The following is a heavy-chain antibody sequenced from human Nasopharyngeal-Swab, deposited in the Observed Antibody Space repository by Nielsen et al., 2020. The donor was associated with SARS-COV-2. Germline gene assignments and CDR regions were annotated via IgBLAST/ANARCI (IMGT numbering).Heavy chain of an antibody. CDR3: AKAGGVAGEFYGMDV. J-gene: IGHJ6*02. Sequence: GESLKISCAASGFTFSSYGMHWVRQAPGKGLEWVAVISYDGSNKYYADSVKGRFTISRDNAKNSLYLQMNSLRAEDTALYYCAKAGGVAGEFYGMDVWGQGTTVTVSS. D-gene: IGHD2-8*02. CDR2: ISYDGSNK. V-gene: IGHV3-30*18. CDR1: GFTFSSYG.